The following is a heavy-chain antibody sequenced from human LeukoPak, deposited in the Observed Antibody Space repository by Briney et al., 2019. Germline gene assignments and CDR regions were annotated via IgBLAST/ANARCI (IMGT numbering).Heavy chain of an antibody. D-gene: IGHD3-10*01. V-gene: IGHV3-33*06. J-gene: IGHJ5*02. Sequence: GGSLRLSCGASGFTFSNHGIHWVRQTPGKEMEWVAVIWYDGSTKYYGDSVRGRFTISRDNSKNTVYLQMSGLRAEDTAVYYWGKNYRTGNYFPETWGQGTLVPVPS. CDR3: GKNYRTGNYFPET. CDR1: GFTFSNHG. CDR2: IWYDGSTK.